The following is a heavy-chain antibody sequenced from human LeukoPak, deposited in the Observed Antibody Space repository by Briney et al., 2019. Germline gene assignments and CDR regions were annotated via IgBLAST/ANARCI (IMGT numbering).Heavy chain of an antibody. V-gene: IGHV4-39*01. CDR2: IYYSGST. CDR1: GGSISSSSYY. J-gene: IGHJ4*02. D-gene: IGHD5-18*01. CDR3: ARLASYGHGTFDY. Sequence: SETLSLTCTVSGGSISSSSYYWGWIRQPPGKGLEWIGSIYYSGSTYYNPSLKSRVTISVDTSKNQFSLKLSSVTAADTAVYYCARLASYGHGTFDYWGQGTLVTVSS.